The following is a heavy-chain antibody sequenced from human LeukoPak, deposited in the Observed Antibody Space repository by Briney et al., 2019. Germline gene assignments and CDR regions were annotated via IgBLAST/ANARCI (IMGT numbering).Heavy chain of an antibody. CDR1: GFTFSSYA. CDR2: ISGSGGST. Sequence: GGSLRLSCAASGFTFSSYAMSWVRQAPEKGLEWVSAISGSGGSTYYADSVKGRFTISRDNSKNTLYLQMNSLRAEDTAVYYCAKSIYDSSGYYTGYDAFDIWGQGTMVTVSS. D-gene: IGHD3-22*01. CDR3: AKSIYDSSGYYTGYDAFDI. J-gene: IGHJ3*02. V-gene: IGHV3-23*01.